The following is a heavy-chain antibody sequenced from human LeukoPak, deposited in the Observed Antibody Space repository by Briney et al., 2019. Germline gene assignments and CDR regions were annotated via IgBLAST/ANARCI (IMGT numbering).Heavy chain of an antibody. D-gene: IGHD3-9*01. CDR3: ARVRHDILTGYSFDY. J-gene: IGHJ4*02. Sequence: GGSLRLSCVVSGFIFSDYWMSWVRQAPGKGLEWVANIKQDGSAKHYVDSVKGRFTISRDNSKNTLYLQMNSLRAEDTAVYYCARVRHDILTGYSFDYWGQGTLVTVSS. CDR2: IKQDGSAK. V-gene: IGHV3-7*03. CDR1: GFIFSDYW.